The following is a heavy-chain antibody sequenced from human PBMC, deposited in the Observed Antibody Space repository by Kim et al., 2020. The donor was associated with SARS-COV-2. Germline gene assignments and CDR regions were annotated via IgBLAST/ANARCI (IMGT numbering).Heavy chain of an antibody. CDR2: ISYDGTNK. CDR1: GFTFSSYA. CDR3: ARKMGGSYPNYYYGMDV. Sequence: GGSLRLSCAASGFTFSSYAVHWVRQAPGKGLEWVAVISYDGTNKYYADSVKGRFTISRDNSKNTLYLQMNSLRAEDTAVYYCARKMGGSYPNYYYGMDVWGQGTTVTVSS. V-gene: IGHV3-30*04. D-gene: IGHD1-26*01. J-gene: IGHJ6*02.